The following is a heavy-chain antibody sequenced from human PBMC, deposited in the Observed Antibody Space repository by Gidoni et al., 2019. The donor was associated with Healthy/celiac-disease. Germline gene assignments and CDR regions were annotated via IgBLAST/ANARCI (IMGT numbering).Heavy chain of an antibody. CDR3: AANTVREETTRPSAAFDI. Sequence: EVQLLESGGGLVQPGGSLRLSCAASGFTFSIYALSWVRQAPGKGLEWVSAISGSGGSTYYADSVKGRFTISRDNSKNTLYLQMNSLRAEDTAVYYCAANTVREETTRPSAAFDIWGQGTMVTVSS. V-gene: IGHV3-23*01. D-gene: IGHD4-17*01. CDR1: GFTFSIYA. J-gene: IGHJ3*02. CDR2: ISGSGGST.